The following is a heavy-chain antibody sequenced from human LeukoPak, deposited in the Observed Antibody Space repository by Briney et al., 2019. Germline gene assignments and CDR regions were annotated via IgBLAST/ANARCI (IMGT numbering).Heavy chain of an antibody. CDR3: ARVPGRELRYFVWLLYSDYYFDY. CDR1: GFTFSSYS. CDR2: ISSSSSYI. V-gene: IGHV3-21*01. Sequence: PGGSLRLSCAASGFTFSSYSMNWVRQAPGKGLEWVSSISSSSSYIYYADSVKGRFTISRDNAKNSLYLQMTCLSSYYTAVYYCARVPGRELRYFVWLLYSDYYFDYCGQGTLVTVSS. D-gene: IGHD3-9*01. J-gene: IGHJ4*02.